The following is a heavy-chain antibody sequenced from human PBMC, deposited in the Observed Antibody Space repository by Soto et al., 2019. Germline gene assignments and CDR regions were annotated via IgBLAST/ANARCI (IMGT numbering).Heavy chain of an antibody. Sequence: EVQLLESGGGLVQPGGSLRLSCAASGFTFSSYAMSWVRQAPGKGLEWVSAISGSGGSTYYADSVKGRFTISRDNSKNTMYLQMNSLRAEDTAVYYCVIAARPDYPFYYWGQGTLVTVSS. D-gene: IGHD6-6*01. J-gene: IGHJ4*02. V-gene: IGHV3-23*01. CDR1: GFTFSSYA. CDR3: VIAARPDYPFYY. CDR2: ISGSGGST.